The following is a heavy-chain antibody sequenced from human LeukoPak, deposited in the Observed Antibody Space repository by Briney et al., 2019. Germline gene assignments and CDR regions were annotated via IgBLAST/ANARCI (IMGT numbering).Heavy chain of an antibody. V-gene: IGHV1-8*01. CDR3: ARGMVVVPSAYYYGMDV. CDR2: MNPNRGNT. D-gene: IGHD2-2*01. J-gene: IGHJ6*02. Sequence: ASVKVSCKASGYTFTSSDINWVRQATGQGLEWLGWMNPNRGNTGYAQKFQGRVTMTSNTSISTAYMKLSSLRSEDTAVYYCARGMVVVPSAYYYGMDVWGQGTTVIVSS. CDR1: GYTFTSSD.